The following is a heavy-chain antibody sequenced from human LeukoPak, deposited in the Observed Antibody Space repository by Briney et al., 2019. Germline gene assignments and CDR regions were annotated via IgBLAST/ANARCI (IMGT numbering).Heavy chain of an antibody. CDR2: VYFDGDT. CDR3: ARHRKSARNYLYYSMDV. J-gene: IGHJ6*03. CDR1: GDSIHSVYYF. Sequence: KPSETLSLTCTVSGDSIHSVYYFWGWIRQPPGKGLEWIGSVYFDGDTSYSPSLESRVIISVDTSKNQFSLNLTSVTPADTALYSCARHRKSARNYLYYSMDVWGKGTTVTASS. V-gene: IGHV4-39*01. D-gene: IGHD6-6*01.